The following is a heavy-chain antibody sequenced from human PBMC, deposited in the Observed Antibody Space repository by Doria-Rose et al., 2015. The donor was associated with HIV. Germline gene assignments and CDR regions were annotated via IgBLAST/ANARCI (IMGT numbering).Heavy chain of an antibody. CDR3: ARFRPSRGIYYSLDV. CDR2: IYSSGST. J-gene: IGHJ6*03. V-gene: IGHV4-4*09. D-gene: IGHD3-10*01. Sequence: LEWIGYIYSSGSTHYKSSLKSRVTISIDTSKNQFSLKLSSVTAADTAVYYCARFRPSRGIYYSLDVWGKGTTVTVSS.